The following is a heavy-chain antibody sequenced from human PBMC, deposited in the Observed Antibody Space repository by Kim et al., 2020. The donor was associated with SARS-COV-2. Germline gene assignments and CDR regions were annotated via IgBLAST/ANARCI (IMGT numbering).Heavy chain of an antibody. J-gene: IGHJ6*02. V-gene: IGHV3-48*03. CDR2: ISSSGSTI. CDR3: ARGAYCSGGSCYGYYYYGMDV. D-gene: IGHD2-15*01. Sequence: GGSLRLSCAASGFTFSSYEMNWVRQAPGKGLEWVSYISSSGSTIYYADSVKGRFTISRDNAKNSLYLQMNSLRAEDTAVYYCARGAYCSGGSCYGYYYYGMDVWGQGTTVTVSS. CDR1: GFTFSSYE.